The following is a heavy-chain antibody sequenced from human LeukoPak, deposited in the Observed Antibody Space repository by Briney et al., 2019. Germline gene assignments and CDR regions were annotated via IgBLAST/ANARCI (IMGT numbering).Heavy chain of an antibody. CDR3: ARAHYDSSGSGDY. V-gene: IGHV1-2*06. CDR1: GYTFTGYY. J-gene: IGHJ4*02. D-gene: IGHD3-22*01. Sequence: ASVKVSCKASGYTFTGYYMHWVRQAPGQGLEWMGRINPNSGGTNYAQKSRGRVTMTRDTSISTAYMELSRLRSDDTAVYYCARAHYDSSGSGDYWGQGTLVTVSS. CDR2: INPNSGGT.